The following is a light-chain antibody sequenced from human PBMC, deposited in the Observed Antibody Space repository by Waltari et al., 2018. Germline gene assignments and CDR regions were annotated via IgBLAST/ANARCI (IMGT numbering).Light chain of an antibody. J-gene: IGLJ3*02. V-gene: IGLV2-11*01. CDR2: DGS. CDR3: CSYAGSYTWV. CDR1: SSDVGGYNY. Sequence: QSALTKPRSVSGSPGQSVTISCTGTSSDVGGYNYVSWYQQHPGKAPKLMIYDGSKRPAGVPDRFSGSKSGNTASLTISGLQAEDEADYYCCSYAGSYTWVFGGGTKLTVL.